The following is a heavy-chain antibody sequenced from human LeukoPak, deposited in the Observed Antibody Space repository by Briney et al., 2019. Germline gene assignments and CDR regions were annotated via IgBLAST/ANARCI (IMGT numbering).Heavy chain of an antibody. V-gene: IGHV4-34*01. CDR2: INHSGST. D-gene: IGHD2-2*01. Sequence: SETLSLTCAVYGGSFSGYYWSWIRQPPGKGLEWIGEINHSGSTNYNPSLKSRVTISVDTSKNQFSLKLSSVTAADTAVYYCAREPAEGYCSSTSCRNRFDPWGQGTLVTVSS. J-gene: IGHJ5*02. CDR3: AREPAEGYCSSTSCRNRFDP. CDR1: GGSFSGYY.